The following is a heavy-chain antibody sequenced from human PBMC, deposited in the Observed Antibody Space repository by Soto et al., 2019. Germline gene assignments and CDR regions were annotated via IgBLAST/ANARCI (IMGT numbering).Heavy chain of an antibody. J-gene: IGHJ6*02. Sequence: GGSLXLSCAASGFTFSSYAMXXVRXXXGXGLXXVAVISYDGSNKYYADSVKGRFTISRDNSKNTLYLQMNSLRAEDTAVYYCARDDIAARPAPSYYYYYGMDVWGQGTTVTVSS. V-gene: IGHV3-30-3*01. D-gene: IGHD6-6*01. CDR1: GFTFSSYA. CDR2: ISYDGSNK. CDR3: ARDDIAARPAPSYYYYYGMDV.